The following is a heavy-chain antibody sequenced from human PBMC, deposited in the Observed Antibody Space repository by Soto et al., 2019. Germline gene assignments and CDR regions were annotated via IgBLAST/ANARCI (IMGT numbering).Heavy chain of an antibody. CDR3: ARDWKVYDFWSGYPDY. D-gene: IGHD3-3*01. V-gene: IGHV4-30-4*01. Sequence: SSETLSLTCTVSGGSISSGDYYWSWIRQPPGKGLEWIGYIYYSGSTYYNPSLKSRVTISVDTSKNQFSLKLSSVTAADTALYYCARDWKVYDFWSGYPDYWGQGTLVTVPQ. J-gene: IGHJ4*02. CDR1: GGSISSGDYY. CDR2: IYYSGST.